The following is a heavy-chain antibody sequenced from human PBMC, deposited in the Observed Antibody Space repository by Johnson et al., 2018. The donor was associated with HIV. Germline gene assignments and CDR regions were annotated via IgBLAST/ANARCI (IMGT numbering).Heavy chain of an antibody. V-gene: IGHV3-30-3*01. CDR2: ISYDGSNK. D-gene: IGHD6-6*01. CDR1: GFTFSSYA. J-gene: IGHJ3*02. Sequence: QVQLVESGGGVVQPGRSLRLSCAASGFTFSSYAMHWVRQAPGKGLEWVAVISYDGSNKYYADSVKGRFTISRDNSKNTLYLQMNSLRAEDTAVYYCARDLSRGGKAARLGAFDIWGQGTMVTVSS. CDR3: ARDLSRGGKAARLGAFDI.